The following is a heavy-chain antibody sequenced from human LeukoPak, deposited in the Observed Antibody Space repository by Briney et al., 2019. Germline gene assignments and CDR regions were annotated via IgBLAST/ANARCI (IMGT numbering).Heavy chain of an antibody. D-gene: IGHD3-10*01. CDR3: VLHYGSGSHDY. CDR1: GYTFTSYY. V-gene: IGHV1-46*01. CDR2: INPSGGST. Sequence: GASVKVSCKASGYTFTSYYMHWVRQAPGQGLEWMGIINPSGGSTSYAQKFQGRVTMTRDTSTSTVYMELSSLRSEDTAVYYCVLHYGSGSHDYWGQGTLVTASS. J-gene: IGHJ4*02.